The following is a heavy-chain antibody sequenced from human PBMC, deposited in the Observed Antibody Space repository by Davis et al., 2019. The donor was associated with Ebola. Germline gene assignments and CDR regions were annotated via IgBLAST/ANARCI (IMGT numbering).Heavy chain of an antibody. D-gene: IGHD3-16*01. CDR1: GGSFSAYY. V-gene: IGHV4-34*01. Sequence: PSETLSPPFAVHGGSFSAYYWSWTRQLPGKGLEWIGEINHSGSTNYNPSLKSLVTISVDTSKNQFSLKLSSVTAADTAVYYCARSDYGVAPYMDVWGKGTTVTVSS. J-gene: IGHJ6*03. CDR2: INHSGST. CDR3: ARSDYGVAPYMDV.